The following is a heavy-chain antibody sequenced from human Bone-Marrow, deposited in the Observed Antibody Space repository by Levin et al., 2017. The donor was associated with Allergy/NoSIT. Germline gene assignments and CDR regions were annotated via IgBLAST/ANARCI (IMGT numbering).Heavy chain of an antibody. D-gene: IGHD3-9*01. CDR2: ISGGGDKT. J-gene: IGHJ4*02. CDR1: GFTFSAST. V-gene: IGHV3-23*01. Sequence: LSLTCAASGFTFSASTISWVRQAPGKGPEWVSSISGGGDKTTYADSVKGRFSISRDNSKNTLYLQMNSLRVDDTAVYYCATIGGWGSLPGYWGQGTLASVSS. CDR3: ATIGGWGSLPGY.